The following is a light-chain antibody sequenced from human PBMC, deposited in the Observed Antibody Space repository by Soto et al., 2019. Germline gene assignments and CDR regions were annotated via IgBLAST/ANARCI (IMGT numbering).Light chain of an antibody. CDR2: GGS. J-gene: IGKJ5*01. CDR1: QSVSSNH. Sequence: DIMLTQSPGNLSLSPWESANLSSRASQSVSSNHLAWYQQKPGQAPRLLIYGGSSRATGIPVRFSGSGSGTDFTLTISRLEPEDFAVYYCQQQGRSWITVGRGTRREIK. CDR3: QQQGRSWIT. V-gene: IGKV3-20*01.